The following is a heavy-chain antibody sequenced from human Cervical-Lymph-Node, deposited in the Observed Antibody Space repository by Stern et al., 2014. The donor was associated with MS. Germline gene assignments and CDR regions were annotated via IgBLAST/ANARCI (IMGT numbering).Heavy chain of an antibody. CDR1: GFSFSSNA. D-gene: IGHD2-21*02. CDR2: IWSDGTKK. J-gene: IGHJ4*02. Sequence: QVQLVQSGGGVVQPGRSLRLSCAASGFSFSSNAMHWVRQAPGKGLEWVAVIWSDGTKKYNAESVKGRFSISRDNSKNTLYLQMNSLRAEDTAMYYCARDLGCGACYSSRFDYWGQGTLVTVSS. CDR3: ARDLGCGACYSSRFDY. V-gene: IGHV3-33*01.